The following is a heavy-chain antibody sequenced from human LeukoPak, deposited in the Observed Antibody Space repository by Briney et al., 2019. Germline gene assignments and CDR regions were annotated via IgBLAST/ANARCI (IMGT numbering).Heavy chain of an antibody. CDR3: ARHVKRGWFDP. CDR2: INHSGST. V-gene: IGHV4-34*01. D-gene: IGHD5-24*01. J-gene: IGHJ5*02. Sequence: SETLSLTCAVYGGPFSGYYWSWIRQPPGKGLEWIGEINHSGSTNYNPSLKSRVTISVDTSKNQFSLKLSSVTAADTAVYYCARHVKRGWFDPWGQGTLVTVSS. CDR1: GGPFSGYY.